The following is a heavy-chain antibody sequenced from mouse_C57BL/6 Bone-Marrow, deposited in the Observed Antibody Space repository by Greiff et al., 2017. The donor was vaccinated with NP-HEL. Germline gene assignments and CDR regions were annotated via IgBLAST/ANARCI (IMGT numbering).Heavy chain of an antibody. CDR2: ISDGGSYT. V-gene: IGHV5-4*01. J-gene: IGHJ4*01. CDR3: ARERPSYYGSSYGAMDY. CDR1: GFTFSSYA. D-gene: IGHD1-1*01. Sequence: EVKLMESGGGLVKPGGSLKLSCAASGFTFSSYAMSWVRQTPEKRLEWVATISDGGSYTYYPDNVKGRFTISRDNAKNNLYLQMSHLKSDDTAMYYCARERPSYYGSSYGAMDYWGQGTSVTVSS.